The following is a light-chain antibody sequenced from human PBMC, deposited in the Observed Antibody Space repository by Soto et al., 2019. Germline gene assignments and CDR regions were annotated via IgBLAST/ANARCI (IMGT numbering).Light chain of an antibody. J-gene: IGKJ2*01. Sequence: IVLTQSPGTLSLSPGERATLSCRASQSVSSTYIAWYQQNPGRAPRLLIYGASSRATDIPDRFSGSGSGTDFTLTISRLEPEDFAVYFCQQYGRSPPFTFGQGTKVEIK. CDR2: GAS. V-gene: IGKV3-20*01. CDR3: QQYGRSPPFT. CDR1: QSVSSTY.